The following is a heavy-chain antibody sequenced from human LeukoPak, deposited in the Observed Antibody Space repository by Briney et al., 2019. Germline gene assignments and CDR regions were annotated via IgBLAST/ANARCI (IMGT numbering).Heavy chain of an antibody. Sequence: SGGSLRLSCAASGFTFDDYAMHWVRQAPGKGREWVSGISWNSFSIGYADSVKGRFTISRDNAKNYLYLQMNSLRAEDTALYYCAKSSGNYLNYYYYMDVWGKGTTVTISS. D-gene: IGHD3-10*01. J-gene: IGHJ6*03. CDR2: ISWNSFSI. CDR1: GFTFDDYA. CDR3: AKSSGNYLNYYYYMDV. V-gene: IGHV3-9*01.